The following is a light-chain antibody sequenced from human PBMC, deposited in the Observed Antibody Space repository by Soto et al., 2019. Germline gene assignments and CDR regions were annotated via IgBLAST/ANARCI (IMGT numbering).Light chain of an antibody. J-gene: IGLJ1*01. Sequence: QSALTQPASVSGSPGQSITISCSGTSSDVGGYNYVSWYQQHPGKVPKLMIYDVSNRPSGVSNRFSGSKSGNTASLTISGLQAEDEADYYCSSYTSSSTVGVFGTGTKLTAL. V-gene: IGLV2-14*01. CDR1: SSDVGGYNY. CDR2: DVS. CDR3: SSYTSSSTVGV.